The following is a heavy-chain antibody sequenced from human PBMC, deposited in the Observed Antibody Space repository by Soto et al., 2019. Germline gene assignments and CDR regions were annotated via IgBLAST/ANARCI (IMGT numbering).Heavy chain of an antibody. CDR2: IYYSGST. CDR3: ARRTGITTWFDY. Sequence: SETLSLTCTVSGGSISSGGYYWSWIRHHPGKGLEWIGYIYYSGSTYYNPSLKSRVTISVDTSENQFSLKLSSVTAADTAVYYCARRTGITTWFDYSGQGPRVAVSS. D-gene: IGHD1-1*01. V-gene: IGHV4-31*03. CDR1: GGSISSGGYY. J-gene: IGHJ4*02.